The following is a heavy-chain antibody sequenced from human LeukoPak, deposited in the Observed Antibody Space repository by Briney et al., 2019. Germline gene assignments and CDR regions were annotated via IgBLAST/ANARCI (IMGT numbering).Heavy chain of an antibody. J-gene: IGHJ5*02. V-gene: IGHV1-46*01. D-gene: IGHD3-22*01. CDR2: IDPSGGST. CDR1: GYTLTSYY. CDR3: ARDPKGHDSGFDP. Sequence: ASVNVSCQASGYTLTSYYMHWLRQAPGHPLEWMGIIDPSGGSTSYAQKCQGRVTMTRDTSTSTVYMELSSLRSEDTAGYYGARDPKGHDSGFDPWGQGPLVTVSS.